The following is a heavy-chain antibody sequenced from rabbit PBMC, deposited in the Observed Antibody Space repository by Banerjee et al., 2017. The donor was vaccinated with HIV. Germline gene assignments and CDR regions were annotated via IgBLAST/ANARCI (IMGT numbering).Heavy chain of an antibody. CDR1: GFSFSSSYW. J-gene: IGHJ4*01. Sequence: EESGGGLVKPEGSLTLTCKASGFSFSSSYWICWVRQAPGKGLEYIGYISTGDGSTYYASWVNGRFSISRSTSLNTVTLHMTSLTAADTATYFCAREDNNNNHALNLWGQGTLVTVS. CDR2: ISTGDGST. V-gene: IGHV1S47*01. CDR3: AREDNNNNHALNL.